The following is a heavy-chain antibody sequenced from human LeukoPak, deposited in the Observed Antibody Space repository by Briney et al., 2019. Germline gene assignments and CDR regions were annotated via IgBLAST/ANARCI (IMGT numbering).Heavy chain of an antibody. J-gene: IGHJ4*02. D-gene: IGHD5-24*01. CDR2: ISGSGGST. Sequence: GGSLRLSCAASGFTFSSYAVSWVRQAPGKGLEWVSAISGSGGSTYYADSVKGRFTISRDNSKNTLYLQMNSLRVEDTAVYYCARDSARIDGHNFDYWGQGTLVTVSS. CDR1: GFTFSSYA. CDR3: ARDSARIDGHNFDY. V-gene: IGHV3-23*01.